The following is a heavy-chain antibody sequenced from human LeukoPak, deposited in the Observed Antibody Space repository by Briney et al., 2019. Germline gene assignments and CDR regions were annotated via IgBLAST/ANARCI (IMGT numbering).Heavy chain of an antibody. CDR2: INAGNGNT. V-gene: IGHV1-3*01. J-gene: IGHJ6*04. Sequence: GASVEVFCKASVYTFTRYAMHWVRDASGQRLEWMGWINAGNGNTRYSQKFQGRVTFTRDTSASTAYMEVSSLRSEDTAVYYCARKGVMSWGLDVWGKGTTVTVSS. D-gene: IGHD3-16*01. CDR3: ARKGVMSWGLDV. CDR1: VYTFTRYA.